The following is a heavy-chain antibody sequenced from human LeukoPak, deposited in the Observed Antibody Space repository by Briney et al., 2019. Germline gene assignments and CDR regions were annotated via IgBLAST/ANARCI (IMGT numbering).Heavy chain of an antibody. CDR3: ARLVYNYGRHPYYFDY. J-gene: IGHJ4*02. Sequence: PSETLSLTCTVSGGSISSSSYYWGWIRQPPGKGLEWIGNIFSTGNAYDNLSLKSRVTISVDTSQNQFSLKLSSVTAADTAVYYCARLVYNYGRHPYYFDYWGQGTLVTVSS. CDR2: IFSTGNA. CDR1: GGSISSSSYY. V-gene: IGHV4-39*01. D-gene: IGHD5-18*01.